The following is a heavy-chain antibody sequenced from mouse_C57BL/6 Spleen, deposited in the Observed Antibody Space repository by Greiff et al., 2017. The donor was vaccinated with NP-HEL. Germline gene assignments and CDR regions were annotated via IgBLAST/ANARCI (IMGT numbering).Heavy chain of an antibody. V-gene: IGHV14-4*01. CDR2: IDPENGDT. D-gene: IGHD1-1*01. J-gene: IGHJ2*01. CDR3: TTGVGITTVVAKGY. CDR1: GFNIKDDY. Sequence: VQLKQSGAELVRPGASVKLSCTASGFNIKDDYMHWVKQRPEQGLEWIGWIDPENGDTEYASKFQGKATITADTSSSTAYLQLSSLTSEDTAVYYCTTGVGITTVVAKGYWGQGTTLTVSS.